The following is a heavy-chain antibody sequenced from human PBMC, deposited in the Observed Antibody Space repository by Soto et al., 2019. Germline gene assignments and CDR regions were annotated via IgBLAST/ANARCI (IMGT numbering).Heavy chain of an antibody. V-gene: IGHV1-24*01. CDR3: ATVLPNGDYEGYFQH. J-gene: IGHJ1*01. Sequence: ASVKVSCKVSGYTLTELSMHWVRQAPGKGLEWMGGFDPEDGETIYAQKFQGRVTMTEDTSTDTAYMGLSSLRSEDTAVYYCATVLPNGDYEGYFQHWGQGTLVTVSS. D-gene: IGHD4-17*01. CDR1: GYTLTELS. CDR2: FDPEDGET.